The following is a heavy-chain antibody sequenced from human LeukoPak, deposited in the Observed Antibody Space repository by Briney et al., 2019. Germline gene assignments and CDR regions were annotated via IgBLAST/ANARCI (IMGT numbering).Heavy chain of an antibody. Sequence: GGSLRLSCAASGFTFSKYAMGWVRGAPGKGVVWVSLITGNGGSTYHPDSVKGRFTISRDNSKSTLYLQMSSLRADDTAVYYCAKGHQLVQLYFDYWGQGTLVTVSS. J-gene: IGHJ4*02. V-gene: IGHV3-23*01. CDR1: GFTFSKYA. CDR2: ITGNGGST. CDR3: AKGHQLVQLYFDY. D-gene: IGHD1-1*01.